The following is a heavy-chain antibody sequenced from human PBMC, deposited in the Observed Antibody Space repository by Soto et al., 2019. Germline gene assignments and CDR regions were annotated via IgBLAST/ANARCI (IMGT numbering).Heavy chain of an antibody. D-gene: IGHD2-21*02. Sequence: GALWGSCADSGGSFSDYYMSWIRQAPGKGLEWVSYISSSSTYTNYADSVRGRFTISRDNAKNSLYLQMTSLSAEDTAVYYCARAGAYCGGDYYLDAIDIWAPDTMVT. J-gene: IGHJ3*02. CDR2: ISSSSTYT. CDR1: GGSFSDYY. CDR3: ARAGAYCGGDYYLDAIDI. V-gene: IGHV3-11*06.